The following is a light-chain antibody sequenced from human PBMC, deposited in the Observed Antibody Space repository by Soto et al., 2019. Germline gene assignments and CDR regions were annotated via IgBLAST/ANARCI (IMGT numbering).Light chain of an antibody. V-gene: IGKV3-20*01. CDR3: QQDYSSGIT. Sequence: LPPGERTTVSCRASQGVSTSYLAWYQQKPGLAPRRLIYGASSMGTGIPDRFRGSGCGTDVTLTSCRREPEDFAVYYFQQDYSSGITFGLGTRLEIK. CDR2: GAS. J-gene: IGKJ5*01. CDR1: QGVSTSY.